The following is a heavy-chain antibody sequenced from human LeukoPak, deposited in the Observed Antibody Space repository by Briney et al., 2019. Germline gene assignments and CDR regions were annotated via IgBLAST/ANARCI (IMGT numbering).Heavy chain of an antibody. J-gene: IGHJ4*01. D-gene: IGHD6-19*01. CDR1: GFTFSSYA. CDR3: AKGIYSSGWSYFDY. CDR2: ISGSGGST. Sequence: GGSLRLSCAASGFTFSSYAMSWVRQAPGKGLEWVSAISGSGGSTYYADSVKGRFTISRDNSNNTLYLQMNSLRAEDTAVYYCAKGIYSSGWSYFDYWGHGTLVTVSS. V-gene: IGHV3-23*01.